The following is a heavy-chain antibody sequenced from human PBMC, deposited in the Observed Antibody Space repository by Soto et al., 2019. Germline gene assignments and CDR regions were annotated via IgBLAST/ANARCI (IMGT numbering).Heavy chain of an antibody. CDR1: GFTFSSYG. CDR2: IWYDGSNK. D-gene: IGHD3-10*01. V-gene: IGHV3-33*01. CDR3: ARDLYYYGSGSYLFSSLFDY. J-gene: IGHJ4*02. Sequence: GGSLRLSCAASGFTFSSYGMHWVRQAPGKGLEWVAVIWYDGSNKYYADSVKGRFTISRDNSKNMLYLQMNSLRAEDTAVYYCARDLYYYGSGSYLFSSLFDYWGQGTLVTVSS.